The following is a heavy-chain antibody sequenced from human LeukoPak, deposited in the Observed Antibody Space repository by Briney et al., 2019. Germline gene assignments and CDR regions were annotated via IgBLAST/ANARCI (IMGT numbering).Heavy chain of an antibody. D-gene: IGHD3-22*01. CDR2: ISAYNGNT. CDR3: AREFPYYYDSSGLDY. CDR1: GYTFTSYG. J-gene: IGHJ4*02. V-gene: IGHV1-18*01. Sequence: GASVKVSCKASGYTFTSYGISWVRQAPGQGLEWMGWISAYNGNTNYAQKFQGRVTMTRDMSTSTVYMELSSLRSEDTAVYYCAREFPYYYDSSGLDYWGQGTLVTVSS.